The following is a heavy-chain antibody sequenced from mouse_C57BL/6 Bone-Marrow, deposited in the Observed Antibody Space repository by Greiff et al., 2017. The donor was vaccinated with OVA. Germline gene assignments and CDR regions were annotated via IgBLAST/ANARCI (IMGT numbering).Heavy chain of an antibody. CDR1: GYSITSGYY. D-gene: IGHD2-3*01. Sequence: ESGPGLVKPSQSLSLTCPVTGYSITSGYYWNWIRQFPGNKLEWMGYISYDGSNNYNPSLKNRISITRDTSKNQFFLKLNSVTTEDTATYYCAREDDGYYDAMDYWGQGTSVTVSS. J-gene: IGHJ4*01. CDR2: ISYDGSN. CDR3: AREDDGYYDAMDY. V-gene: IGHV3-6*01.